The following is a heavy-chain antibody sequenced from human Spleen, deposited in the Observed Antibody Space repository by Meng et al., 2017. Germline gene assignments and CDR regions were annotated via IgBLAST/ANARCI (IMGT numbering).Heavy chain of an antibody. Sequence: SETLSLTCTVSGGSTSSSSYYWGWIRQPPGKGLERIGSIYYTGNTYYNPSLKSRVAISIDVSKNQFSLTLSSVTAADTGIYSSARASSSWSRNPYFFDSWGQGTLVTVSS. CDR1: GGSTSSSSYY. V-gene: IGHV4-39*07. J-gene: IGHJ4*02. D-gene: IGHD6-13*01. CDR2: IYYTGNT. CDR3: ARASSSWSRNPYFFDS.